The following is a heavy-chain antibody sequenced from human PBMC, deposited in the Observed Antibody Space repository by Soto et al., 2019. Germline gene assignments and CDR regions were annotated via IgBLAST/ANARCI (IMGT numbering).Heavy chain of an antibody. CDR3: ARDNSYYYDSSGYDY. J-gene: IGHJ4*02. Sequence: PGGSLRLSCAASGFTFSSYWMSWVRQAPGKGLEWVANIKQDGSEKYYVDSVKGRFTISRDNAKNSLYLQMNGLRAEDTAVYYCARDNSYYYDSSGYDYWGQGTLVTVSS. CDR2: IKQDGSEK. D-gene: IGHD3-22*01. V-gene: IGHV3-7*03. CDR1: GFTFSSYW.